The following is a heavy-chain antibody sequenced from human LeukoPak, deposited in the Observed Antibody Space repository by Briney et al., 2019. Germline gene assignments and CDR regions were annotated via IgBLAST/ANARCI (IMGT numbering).Heavy chain of an antibody. Sequence: GASVKVSRKASGYTFTSYGISWVRQAPGQGLEWMGWISAYNGNTNYAQKLQGRVTMTTDTSTSTAYMELRSLRSDDTAVYYCARLHYDFWSGPIWGFDPWGQGTLVTVSS. CDR2: ISAYNGNT. D-gene: IGHD3-3*01. CDR3: ARLHYDFWSGPIWGFDP. J-gene: IGHJ5*02. V-gene: IGHV1-18*01. CDR1: GYTFTSYG.